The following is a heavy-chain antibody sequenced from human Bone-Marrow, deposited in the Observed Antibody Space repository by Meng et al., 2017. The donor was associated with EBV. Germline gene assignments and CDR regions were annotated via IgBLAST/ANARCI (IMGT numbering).Heavy chain of an antibody. Sequence: QLQLKLWGHGPLKPSETLSLTCAVYGGSFSGYYWSWIRQPPGKGLEWIGEINHSGSTNYNPSLKSRVTISVDTSKNQFSLKLSSVTAADTAVYYCARGRGYSSPNFDYWGQGTLVTVSS. CDR1: GGSFSGYY. V-gene: IGHV4-34*01. CDR3: ARGRGYSSPNFDY. J-gene: IGHJ4*02. CDR2: INHSGST. D-gene: IGHD6-13*01.